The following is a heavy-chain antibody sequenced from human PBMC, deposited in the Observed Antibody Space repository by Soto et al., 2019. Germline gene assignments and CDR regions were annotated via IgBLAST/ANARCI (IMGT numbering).Heavy chain of an antibody. D-gene: IGHD1-26*01. J-gene: IGHJ5*02. CDR1: GYPFTSYG. Sequence: QVQLVQSGAEVKKPGASVKVSCKAPGYPFTSYGISWVRQAPGQGFERWCWISAYNGNTNYAQKLQGRVTMTTDTSTSTAYMELRSLRSDDTAVYYCARGLRNRASRLELPWGQGTLVTVSA. CDR3: ARGLRNRASRLELP. V-gene: IGHV1-18*04. CDR2: ISAYNGNT.